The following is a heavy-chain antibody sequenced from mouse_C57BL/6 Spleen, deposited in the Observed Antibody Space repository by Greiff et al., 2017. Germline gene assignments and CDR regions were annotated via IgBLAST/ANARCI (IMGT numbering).Heavy chain of an antibody. CDR3: ASREGDGTVFYFDY. CDR2: FYPGSGSI. CDR1: GYTFPEYT. J-gene: IGHJ2*01. Sequence: VMLLESGAGLVKPGASVKLSCKASGYTFPEYTIHGVKQRPGQGLEWIGWFYPGSGSIKYNEKFKDKATLTADKSSSTVYMKLSRLTSEDSAVYVCASREGDGTVFYFDYWGQGTTLTVSS. V-gene: IGHV1-62-2*01. D-gene: IGHD1-1*01.